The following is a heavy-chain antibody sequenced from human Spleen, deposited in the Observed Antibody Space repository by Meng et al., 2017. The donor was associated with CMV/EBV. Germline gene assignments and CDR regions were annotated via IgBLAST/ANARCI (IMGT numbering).Heavy chain of an antibody. J-gene: IGHJ6*02. CDR2: ISANNGNT. V-gene: IGHV1-18*01. D-gene: IGHD3-10*01. Sequence: ASVKVSCKASGYTFSRYGISWVRQAPGQGLEWMGWISANNGNTKYAQKFQGRVTISTDTSTSTAYMELRSLRSDDTAVYYCVRYYYGAFSMDVWGQGTTVTVSS. CDR3: VRYYYGAFSMDV. CDR1: GYTFSRYG.